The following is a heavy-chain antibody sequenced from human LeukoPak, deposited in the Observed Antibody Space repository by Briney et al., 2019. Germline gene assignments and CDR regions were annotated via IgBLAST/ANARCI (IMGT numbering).Heavy chain of an antibody. J-gene: IGHJ3*02. CDR3: AREGYDILTGWPHAFDI. V-gene: IGHV3-33*01. Sequence: PGGSLTLSCVASGLTFSNYNMHWVRQAPGKGLEWVAVVWHDGSYKYYVDSVKGRFTISRDNSKNTVYLQMNSLRADDTAVYSCAREGYDILTGWPHAFDIWGQGTMVTVSS. CDR1: GLTFSNYN. CDR2: VWHDGSYK. D-gene: IGHD3-9*01.